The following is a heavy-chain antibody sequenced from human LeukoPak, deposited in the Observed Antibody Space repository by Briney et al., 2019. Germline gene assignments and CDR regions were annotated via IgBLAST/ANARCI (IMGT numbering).Heavy chain of an antibody. D-gene: IGHD3-3*01. CDR3: AKYPSGAYDFWSGYYHAEYFQH. CDR2: ISGSGSST. CDR1: GFTFSSYA. V-gene: IGHV3-23*01. J-gene: IGHJ1*01. Sequence: GGSLRLSCAASGFTFSSYAMSWVRQAPGKGLEWVSAISGSGSSTYYADSVKGRFTISRDNSKNTLYLQMNSLRAEDTAVYYCAKYPSGAYDFWSGYYHAEYFQHWGQGTLVTVSS.